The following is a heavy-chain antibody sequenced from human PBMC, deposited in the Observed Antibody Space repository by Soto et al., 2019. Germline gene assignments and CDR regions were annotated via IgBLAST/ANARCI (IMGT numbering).Heavy chain of an antibody. V-gene: IGHV3-30*18. Sequence: GGSLRLSCAASGFTFSSYGMHWVRQAPGKGLEWVAVISYDGSNKYYADSVKGRFTISRDNSKNTLYLQMNSLRAEDTAVYYWAKGYCSGGSCCFDYWGQGTLVTVSS. CDR3: AKGYCSGGSCCFDY. CDR2: ISYDGSNK. J-gene: IGHJ4*02. CDR1: GFTFSSYG. D-gene: IGHD2-15*01.